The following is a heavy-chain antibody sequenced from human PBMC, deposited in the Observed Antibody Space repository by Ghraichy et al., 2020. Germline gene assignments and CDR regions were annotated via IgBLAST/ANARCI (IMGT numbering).Heavy chain of an antibody. CDR2: IYYSGST. D-gene: IGHD2-8*02. CDR3: ARPGGLHGAFDI. V-gene: IGHV4-39*01. CDR1: GGSISSSSYY. J-gene: IGHJ3*02. Sequence: SETLSLTCTVSGGSISSSSYYWGWIRQPPGKGLEWIGSIYYSGSTYYNPSLKSRVTISVDTSKNQFSLKLSSVTAADTALYYCARPGGLHGAFDIWGQGTMVTVSS.